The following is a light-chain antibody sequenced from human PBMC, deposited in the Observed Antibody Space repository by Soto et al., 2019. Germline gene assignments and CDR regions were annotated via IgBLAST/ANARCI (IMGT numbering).Light chain of an antibody. Sequence: EIVLTQSPGTLSLSPGERATLSCRARQSISSSYLAWYQQKPGQAPRLLVYGASNRATGIPDRFSGSESGTDFNLTISRLEPEDFAVYYCQQYGSSRFTFGPGTKVDIK. CDR3: QQYGSSRFT. J-gene: IGKJ3*01. CDR2: GAS. V-gene: IGKV3-20*01. CDR1: QSISSSY.